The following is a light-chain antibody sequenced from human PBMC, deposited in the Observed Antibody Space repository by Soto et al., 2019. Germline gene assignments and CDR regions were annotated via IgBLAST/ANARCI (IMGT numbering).Light chain of an antibody. Sequence: QSVLTQSPSASGTPGQRVTISCSGSSSKIGSNPVHWYQQLPGSAPKLLIHNNHQRPAGVPDRFSASKSGSSASLAIGGLQSEDEADYYCASWDDSLSGVLFGGGTKLTVL. CDR2: NNH. CDR3: ASWDDSLSGVL. V-gene: IGLV1-44*01. J-gene: IGLJ2*01. CDR1: SSKIGSNP.